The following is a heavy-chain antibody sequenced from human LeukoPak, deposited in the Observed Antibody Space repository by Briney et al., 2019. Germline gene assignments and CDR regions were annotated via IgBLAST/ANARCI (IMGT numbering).Heavy chain of an antibody. Sequence: RGSLRLSCAISGITLSNYGMSWVRQPPGKGLEWVAGLSASGGSTNYADSVKGRFTISRDNPKNTLYLQMNSLRAEDTAVYFCAKRGVVIRVILVGFHKEAYYFDSWGQGALVTVSS. J-gene: IGHJ4*02. CDR1: GITLSNYG. CDR2: LSASGGST. D-gene: IGHD3-10*01. V-gene: IGHV3-23*01. CDR3: AKRGVVIRVILVGFHKEAYYFDS.